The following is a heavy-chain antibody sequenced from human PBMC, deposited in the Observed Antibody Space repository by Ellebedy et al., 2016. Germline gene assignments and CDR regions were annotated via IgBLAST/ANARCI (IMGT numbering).Heavy chain of an antibody. D-gene: IGHD4/OR15-4a*01. CDR3: AKGTMDYFYH. Sequence: SLKIPXAGPGFTFNYYALHWVRQAPGKGLEWVSGISWDSAVIGYGGSVKGRFTISKDSAKNYLYLQMNSLRPEDTAFYYCAKGTMDYFYHWGQGTLVTVSS. CDR1: GFTFNYYA. V-gene: IGHV3-9*01. J-gene: IGHJ4*02. CDR2: ISWDSAVI.